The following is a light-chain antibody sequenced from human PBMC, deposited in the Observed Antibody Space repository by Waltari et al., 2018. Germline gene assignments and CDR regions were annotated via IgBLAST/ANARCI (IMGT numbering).Light chain of an antibody. J-gene: IGKJ1*01. CDR1: QGVASSY. Sequence: DFQMTQSPSSLSASVGDRVTITCRASQGVASSYLHWYHQKPGKAPKVLIYATSNLKSGVPSRFSGSGSGTDFTLTINSLQPEDFATYYCQQSETTPWTFGQGTKVEI. CDR3: QQSETTPWT. V-gene: IGKV1-39*01. CDR2: ATS.